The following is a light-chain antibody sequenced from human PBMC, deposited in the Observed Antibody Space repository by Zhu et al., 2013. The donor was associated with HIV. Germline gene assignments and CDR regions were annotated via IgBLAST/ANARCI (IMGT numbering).Light chain of an antibody. CDR3: QQYGWPPDT. J-gene: IGKJ5*01. Sequence: EIVLMQSPGSLSLSRGESATLSCRASQTVSYRHIAWYQQKPGQAPRLLIYRASTRATGVPARFSGSGSGTDFTLSINTVEPDDSAVYYCQQYGWPPDTFGQGTRLDIK. CDR1: QTVSYRH. V-gene: IGKV3-20*01. CDR2: RAS.